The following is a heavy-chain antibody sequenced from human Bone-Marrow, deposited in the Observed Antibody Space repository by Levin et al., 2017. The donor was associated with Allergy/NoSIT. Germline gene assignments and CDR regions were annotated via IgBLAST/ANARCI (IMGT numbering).Heavy chain of an antibody. J-gene: IGHJ3*02. CDR2: IDPSDSYT. CDR3: ARQGNGWFGELSSPGAFDI. CDR1: GYSFTNYW. V-gene: IGHV5-10-1*01. D-gene: IGHD3-10*01. Sequence: KVSCRGSGYSFTNYWISWVRRMPGKGLEWMGRIDPSDSYTHYSPSFQGHVTISVDKSISTAYVQWSSLKASDTAIYYCARQGNGWFGELSSPGAFDIWGQGTMVSVSS.